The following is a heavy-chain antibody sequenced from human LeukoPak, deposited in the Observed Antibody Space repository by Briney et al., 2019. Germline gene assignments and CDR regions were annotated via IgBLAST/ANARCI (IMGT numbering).Heavy chain of an antibody. V-gene: IGHV3-23*01. CDR1: GFTFSSHA. CDR2: ISGSGGRT. J-gene: IGHJ4*02. Sequence: GGSLRLSCAASGFTFSSHAMSWVRQAPGKGLEWVSAISGSGGRTYYADSVKGRFAISRDNSKNTLYLQMNSLRAEDTDVYYCAKGRGYYDYVWGSYRSQGFDYWGQGTLVTVSS. CDR3: AKGRGYYDYVWGSYRSQGFDY. D-gene: IGHD3-16*02.